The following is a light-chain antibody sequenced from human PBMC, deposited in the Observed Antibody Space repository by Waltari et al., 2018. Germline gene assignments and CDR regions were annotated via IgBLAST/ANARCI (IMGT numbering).Light chain of an antibody. V-gene: IGLV2-14*03. CDR3: TSYTDSRIFDVV. CDR1: SSDGGGYNY. J-gene: IGLJ2*01. Sequence: QSALTQPASVSGSPGQSITISCTGTSSDGGGYNYVSWYQQHPGKVPKLMIYNVINRPSGVSIRFSGSKSGNTASLTISGLQAEDEADYYCTSYTDSRIFDVVFGGGTRLTVL. CDR2: NVI.